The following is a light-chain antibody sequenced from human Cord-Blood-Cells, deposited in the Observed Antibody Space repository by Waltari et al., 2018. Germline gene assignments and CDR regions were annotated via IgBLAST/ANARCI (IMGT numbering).Light chain of an antibody. J-gene: IGLJ1*01. Sequence: SVFTQPPSVSAAPGQTVTNSCSGSSSNIGTNSISWYQQRPGTAPQRPIYENNKRPSGIPDRFSGSKSGTSATLGITGLQTGDEADYYCGTWDSSLSAGVFGTGTKVTVL. CDR3: GTWDSSLSAGV. CDR1: SSNIGTNS. V-gene: IGLV1-51*02. CDR2: ENN.